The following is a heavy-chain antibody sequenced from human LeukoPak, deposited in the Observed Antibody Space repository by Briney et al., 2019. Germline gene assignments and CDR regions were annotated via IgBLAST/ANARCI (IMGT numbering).Heavy chain of an antibody. D-gene: IGHD2-2*01. Sequence: NTSETLSLTCAVYGGSFSGYYWSWIRQPPGKGLEWIGEINHSGSTNYNPSLKSLVTISVDTSKNQFSLKLSSVTAADTAVYYCARGVIVVVPAARVHNWFDPWGQGTLVTVSS. J-gene: IGHJ5*02. CDR1: GGSFSGYY. CDR3: ARGVIVVVPAARVHNWFDP. CDR2: INHSGST. V-gene: IGHV4-34*01.